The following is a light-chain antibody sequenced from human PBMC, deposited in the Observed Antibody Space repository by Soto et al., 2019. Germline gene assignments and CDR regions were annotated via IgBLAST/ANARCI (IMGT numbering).Light chain of an antibody. CDR1: QNINNK. CDR2: GVS. Sequence: EIVMTQSPATLSVFPGESATLSCRASQNINNKLAWYQQKPGQAPRLLIYGVSTRATGIPARFSGSGSGTEFTLTIRSMQSEDFAVYYCQQYNNWPPFTFGPGTKVDFK. J-gene: IGKJ3*01. CDR3: QQYNNWPPFT. V-gene: IGKV3-15*01.